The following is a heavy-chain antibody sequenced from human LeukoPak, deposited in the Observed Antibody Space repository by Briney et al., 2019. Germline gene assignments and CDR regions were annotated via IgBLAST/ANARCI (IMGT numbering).Heavy chain of an antibody. D-gene: IGHD2-2*01. J-gene: IGHJ5*02. CDR3: ARRPHYRYCSSTSCPSWFDP. Sequence: PSETLSLTCTVSGGSISSGSYYWSWIRQPAGKGLEWIGRIYTSGSTNYNPSLKSRVTMSVDTSKNQFSLKLSSVTAADTAVYYCARRPHYRYCSSTSCPSWFDPWGQGTLVTVSS. CDR2: IYTSGST. V-gene: IGHV4-61*02. CDR1: GGSISSGSYY.